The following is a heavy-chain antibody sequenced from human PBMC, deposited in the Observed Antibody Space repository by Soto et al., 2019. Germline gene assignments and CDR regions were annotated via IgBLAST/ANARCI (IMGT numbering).Heavy chain of an antibody. J-gene: IGHJ3*02. V-gene: IGHV1-69*01. Sequence: QVQLVQSGAEVKKPGTSVKVSCEVSGGTFSNYAITWVRQAPGQGLEWLGGAIPVYGSTNYAQKFQGRVTISAVESDTTTFMELSSLRSDDTAVYYCARRGVANSRDAFDIWGQGKLVTVS. D-gene: IGHD1-26*01. CDR2: AIPVYGST. CDR1: GGTFSNYA. CDR3: ARRGVANSRDAFDI.